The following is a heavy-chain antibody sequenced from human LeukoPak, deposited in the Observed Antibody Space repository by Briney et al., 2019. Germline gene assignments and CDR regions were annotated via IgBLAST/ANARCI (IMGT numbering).Heavy chain of an antibody. CDR1: GFTFSSYA. D-gene: IGHD6-19*01. CDR2: ISADGGST. J-gene: IGHJ4*02. Sequence: PGGSLRLSCAASGFTFSSYAMSWVRQAPGKGLEWVSGISADGGSTYYADSVKGRFTISRDNSKNTLYLQMNSLRAEDTAVYYCAKDPRYSSGWDYWGQGTLVTVSS. V-gene: IGHV3-23*01. CDR3: AKDPRYSSGWDY.